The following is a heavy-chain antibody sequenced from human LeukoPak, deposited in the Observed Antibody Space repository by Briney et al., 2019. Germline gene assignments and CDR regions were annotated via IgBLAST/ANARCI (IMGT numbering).Heavy chain of an antibody. Sequence: GGSLRLSCAASGFTFSSYAMSWVRQAPGKGLEWVSAISGSGGSTYYADSVKGRFTISRDNSKNTPYLQVDSLSAEDTAVYYCARLVIPSHSRWFDPWGQGTLVTVSS. D-gene: IGHD2-21*01. J-gene: IGHJ5*02. V-gene: IGHV3-23*01. CDR2: ISGSGGST. CDR3: ARLVIPSHSRWFDP. CDR1: GFTFSSYA.